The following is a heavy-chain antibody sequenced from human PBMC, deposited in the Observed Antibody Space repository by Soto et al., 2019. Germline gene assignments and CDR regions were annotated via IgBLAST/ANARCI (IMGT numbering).Heavy chain of an antibody. D-gene: IGHD3-3*01. J-gene: IGHJ6*02. CDR1: GFTFSSYG. CDR2: IWYDGSNK. CDR3: ASNIEGDFWSGSQAGMDV. Sequence: QVQLVESGGGVVQPGRSLRLSCAASGFTFSSYGMHWVRQAPGKGLEWVAVIWYDGSNKYYADSVKGRFTISRDNSKNTLYLQMNSLRAEDTAVYYCASNIEGDFWSGSQAGMDVWGQVTTVTVSS. V-gene: IGHV3-33*01.